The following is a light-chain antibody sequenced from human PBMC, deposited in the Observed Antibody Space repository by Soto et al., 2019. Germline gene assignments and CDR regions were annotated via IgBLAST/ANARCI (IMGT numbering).Light chain of an antibody. CDR1: QGIRDD. CDR2: AAS. Sequence: IKMIQSPSSLSASVGDRVTITCRASQGIRDDLGWYQQKPGKAPKLLIYAASSLQSGVPSRFSGSGSGTDFTLTISSLQPEDFATYYCLQDYNYPLTFGGGTKVEIK. V-gene: IGKV1-6*01. CDR3: LQDYNYPLT. J-gene: IGKJ4*01.